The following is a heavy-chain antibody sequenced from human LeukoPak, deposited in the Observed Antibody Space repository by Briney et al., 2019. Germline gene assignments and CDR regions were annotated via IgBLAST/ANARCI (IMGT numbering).Heavy chain of an antibody. CDR3: ARVSPYNIVVVVAAAFDI. Sequence: SETLSLTCAVYGGSFSGYYWSWIRQPPGKGLEWIGEINHSGSTNYNPSLKSRVTISVDTSKNQFSLKLSSVTAADTAVYYCARVSPYNIVVVVAAAFDIWGQGTMVTVSS. V-gene: IGHV4-34*01. CDR2: INHSGST. J-gene: IGHJ3*02. CDR1: GGSFSGYY. D-gene: IGHD2-15*01.